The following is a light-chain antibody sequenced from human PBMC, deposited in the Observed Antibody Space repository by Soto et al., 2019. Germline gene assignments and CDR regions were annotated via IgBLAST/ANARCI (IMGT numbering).Light chain of an antibody. CDR3: QHRSSWPLT. CDR1: QSVSSY. V-gene: IGKV3-11*01. CDR2: DAS. J-gene: IGKJ4*01. Sequence: EIVLTQSPPTLSLSPGERATLSCRASQSVSSYLVWYQQKHGQAPRLLIYDASNRATGIPARFSGSGSGTDLTITISTLEPEDFEVYYCQHRSSWPLTFGGGTKVDIK.